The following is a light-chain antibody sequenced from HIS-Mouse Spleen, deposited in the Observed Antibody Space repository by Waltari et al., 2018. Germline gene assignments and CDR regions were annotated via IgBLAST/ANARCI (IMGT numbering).Light chain of an antibody. CDR2: DAS. V-gene: IGKV1-33*01. J-gene: IGKJ2*01. Sequence: DIQMTQSPSSLSASVGDRVTITCQASQDISNYLNWYQQKPGKAPKLLIYDASNLETGVPSRFSGSGSGTDFAFTISSLQPEDIATSYCQQYDNLPMYTFGQGTKLEIK. CDR3: QQYDNLPMYT. CDR1: QDISNY.